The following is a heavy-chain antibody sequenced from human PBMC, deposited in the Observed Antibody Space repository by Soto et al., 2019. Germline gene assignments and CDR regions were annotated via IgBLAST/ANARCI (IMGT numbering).Heavy chain of an antibody. J-gene: IGHJ5*02. CDR1: SGSISSSNW. Sequence: QVQLQESGPGLVKPSGTLSLTCAVSSGSISSSNWWSWVRQPPGKGQEWIGEIYHGGSTTSTPSRKSRVTISVDKSKLQFSLKLSSVTAADTAVYYCARVRVSSSSSFGFDPWGQGTLVTVAS. CDR2: IYHGGST. CDR3: ARVRVSSSSSFGFDP. V-gene: IGHV4-4*02. D-gene: IGHD6-6*01.